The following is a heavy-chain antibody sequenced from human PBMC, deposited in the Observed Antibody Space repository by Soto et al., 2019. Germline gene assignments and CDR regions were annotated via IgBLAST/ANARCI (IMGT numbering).Heavy chain of an antibody. CDR1: GGSISSSSYF. V-gene: IGHV4-39*01. Sequence: QLQLQESGPGLVKPSETLSLTCTVSGGSISSSSYFWGWIRQPPGKGLEWIGSIYYSGNTYYNPSLKSRVTISVDTSKNQFSLKLSSVTAADPAVDYWAGHPGYGLYYFDYWGQGTLVTVSS. D-gene: IGHD5-18*01. J-gene: IGHJ4*02. CDR3: AGHPGYGLYYFDY. CDR2: IYYSGNT.